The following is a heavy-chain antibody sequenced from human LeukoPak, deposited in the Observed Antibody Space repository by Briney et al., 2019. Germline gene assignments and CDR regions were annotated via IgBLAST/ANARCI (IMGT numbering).Heavy chain of an antibody. CDR2: INPNSGGT. V-gene: IGHV1-2*02. CDR1: GYMFTGYY. Sequence: ASVTVSCKASGYMFTGYYMHWVRQAPGRGLEWMGWINPNSGGTNYAQKFQGRVTMTRDTSTSAAYMEMSSLRSDDTAVYYCARGYCSGDCFTLFDYWGQGTLVTVSS. CDR3: ARGYCSGDCFTLFDY. J-gene: IGHJ4*02. D-gene: IGHD2-21*02.